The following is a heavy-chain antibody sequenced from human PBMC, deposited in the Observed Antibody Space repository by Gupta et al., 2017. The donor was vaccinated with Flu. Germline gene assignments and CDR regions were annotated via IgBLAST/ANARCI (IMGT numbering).Heavy chain of an antibody. CDR3: AKAGRGYRYYYGMDV. D-gene: IGHD3-22*01. V-gene: IGHV3-30*18. CDR2: ISYDGSNK. CDR1: GFTFGSSG. Sequence: QVQLVESGGGVVQPGRSLRLSCAASGFTFGSSGMHWVRQAPGKGLEWVAVISYDGSNKYYADSVKGRFTISRDNSKNTLYLQMNSLRAEDTAVYYCAKAGRGYRYYYGMDVWGQGTTVTVSS. J-gene: IGHJ6*02.